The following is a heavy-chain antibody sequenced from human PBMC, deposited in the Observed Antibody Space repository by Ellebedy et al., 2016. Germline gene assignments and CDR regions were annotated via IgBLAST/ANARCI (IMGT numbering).Heavy chain of an antibody. CDR1: GFTFSSNW. J-gene: IGHJ4*02. CDR2: INNAGTIT. CDR3: VTGGCAWDGFYFDD. Sequence: GESLKISXAASGFTFSSNWMHWVRQPPNKGLEWVSRINNAGTITNYADSVEGRFTASRDNTKSRLYLEVNSLRAEDTGVYYCVTGGCAWDGFYFDDWGQGTLVTVSS. D-gene: IGHD6-19*01. V-gene: IGHV3-74*01.